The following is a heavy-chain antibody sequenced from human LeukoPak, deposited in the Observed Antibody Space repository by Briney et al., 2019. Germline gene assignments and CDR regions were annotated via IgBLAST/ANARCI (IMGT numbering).Heavy chain of an antibody. CDR3: ARGYYDSSGYSYPCDY. J-gene: IGHJ4*02. D-gene: IGHD3-22*01. CDR1: GGSISRYY. V-gene: IGHV4-59*01. Sequence: SETLSLTCTVSGGSISRYYWNWIRQPPGKGLEWIGYIYYSGSTNYNPSLKSRVTISVDTSKNQFSLKLSSVTAADTAVYYCARGYYDSSGYSYPCDYWGQGTLVTVSS. CDR2: IYYSGST.